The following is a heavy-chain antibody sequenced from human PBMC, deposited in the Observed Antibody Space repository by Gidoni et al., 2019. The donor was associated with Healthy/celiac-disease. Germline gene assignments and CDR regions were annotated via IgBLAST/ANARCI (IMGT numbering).Heavy chain of an antibody. CDR2: IDWDDDK. Sequence: QVTLRESGPALVKPTQTLTLTCTFSGFSLSTSGMCVSWIRQPPGKALEWLALIDWDDDKYYSTSLKTRLTISKDTSKNQVVLTMTNMDPVDTATYYCARILYRGSSGWKGFDYWGQGTLVTVSS. D-gene: IGHD6-19*01. J-gene: IGHJ4*02. CDR3: ARILYRGSSGWKGFDY. V-gene: IGHV2-70*01. CDR1: GFSLSTSGMC.